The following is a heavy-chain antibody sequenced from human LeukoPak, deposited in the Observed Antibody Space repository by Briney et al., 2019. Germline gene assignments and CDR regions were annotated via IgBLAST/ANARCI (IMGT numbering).Heavy chain of an antibody. CDR2: ISSSGSTI. J-gene: IGHJ4*02. Sequence: GGSLRLSCAASGFTFSSYGMNWVRQAPGKGLEWVSYISSSGSTIYYADSVKGRFTISRDNAKNSLYLQMNSLRADDTAVYYCSRGPLPVTYSYDYWGQGTLVTVSS. CDR3: SRGPLPVTYSYDY. D-gene: IGHD5-18*01. V-gene: IGHV3-48*03. CDR1: GFTFSSYG.